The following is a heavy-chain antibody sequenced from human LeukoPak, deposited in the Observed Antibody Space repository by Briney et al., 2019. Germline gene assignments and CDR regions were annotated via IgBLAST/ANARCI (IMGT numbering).Heavy chain of an antibody. Sequence: PGGSLRLSCAASGLTFRSYGMSWVRQAPGKGLEWVSAISGSGGSAYYADSVKGRFTISRDNSKNTLYLQMNNLRAEDTAVYYCARAGTGLDYWGQGTLVTVSS. CDR1: GLTFRSYG. CDR3: ARAGTGLDY. D-gene: IGHD2-8*02. CDR2: ISGSGGSA. J-gene: IGHJ4*02. V-gene: IGHV3-23*01.